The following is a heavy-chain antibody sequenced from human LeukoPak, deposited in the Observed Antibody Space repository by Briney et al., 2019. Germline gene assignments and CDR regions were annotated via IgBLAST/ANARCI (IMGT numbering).Heavy chain of an antibody. CDR2: IIPILGIA. V-gene: IGHV1-69*04. J-gene: IGHJ4*02. D-gene: IGHD2-2*01. CDR1: GGTFSSYA. Sequence: SVKVSCKASGGTFSSYAISWVRQAPGQGLEWMGRIIPILGIANYAQKFQGRVTITADKSTSTAYMELSRLRSDDTAVYYCAGSQYQLPAPTVYWGQGTLVTVSA. CDR3: AGSQYQLPAPTVY.